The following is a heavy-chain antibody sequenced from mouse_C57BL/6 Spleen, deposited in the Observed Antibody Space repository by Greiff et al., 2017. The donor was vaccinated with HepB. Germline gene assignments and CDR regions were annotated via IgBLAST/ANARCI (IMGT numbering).Heavy chain of an antibody. CDR1: GYTFTSYW. D-gene: IGHD2-4*01. CDR2: INPSNGGT. CDR3: ARGGLYYDCDDAMDY. V-gene: IGHV1-53*01. Sequence: QVQLQQPGTELVKPGASVKLSCKASGYTFTSYWMHWVKQRPGQGLEWIGNINPSNGGTNYNEKFKSKATLTVDKSSSTAYMQLSSLTSEDSAVYDCARGGLYYDCDDAMDYWGQGTSVTVSS. J-gene: IGHJ4*01.